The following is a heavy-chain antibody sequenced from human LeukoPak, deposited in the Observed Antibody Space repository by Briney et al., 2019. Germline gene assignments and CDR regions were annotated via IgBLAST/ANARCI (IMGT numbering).Heavy chain of an antibody. CDR1: GGSLSGYY. CDR3: ARLASGSYGPLTPFDY. V-gene: IGHV4-59*08. D-gene: IGHD1-26*01. Sequence: SETLSLTCTVSGGSLSGYYWSWVRQPPGKGLGWIGDIYYIGSTNYNPSLKSRVTISVDTSKHQFSLRLSSVTAADTAVYYSARLASGSYGPLTPFDYWGQGTLVTVSS. CDR2: IYYIGST. J-gene: IGHJ4*02.